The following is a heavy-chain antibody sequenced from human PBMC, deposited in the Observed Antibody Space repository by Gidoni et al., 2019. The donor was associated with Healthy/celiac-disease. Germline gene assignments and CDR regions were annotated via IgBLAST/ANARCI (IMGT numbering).Heavy chain of an antibody. CDR2: ISWNSGSI. Sequence: EVQLVESGGGLVQPGRSLRLSCAASGFTFDDYAMHWVRQAPGKGLEWVSGISWNSGSIGYADSVKGRFTISRDNAKNSLYLQMNSLRAEDTALYYCATTLAAEYYYGMDVWGQGTTVTVSS. J-gene: IGHJ6*02. CDR1: GFTFDDYA. CDR3: ATTLAAEYYYGMDV. V-gene: IGHV3-9*01. D-gene: IGHD6-13*01.